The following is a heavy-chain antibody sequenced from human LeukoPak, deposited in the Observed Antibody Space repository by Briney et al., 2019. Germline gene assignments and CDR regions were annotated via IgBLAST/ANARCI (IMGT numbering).Heavy chain of an antibody. V-gene: IGHV1-58*01. CDR1: GFTFSTSA. CDR3: ARNLRGAFDI. CDR2: VIVGSGAT. Sequence: SVKVSCKTSGFTFSTSAVQWVRQARGQRLEWIGWVIVGSGATNYAQSLQGRFTITRDMSTNTAYMELRSLRSEDTAVYYCARNLRGAFDIWGQGTMVTVSS. J-gene: IGHJ3*02.